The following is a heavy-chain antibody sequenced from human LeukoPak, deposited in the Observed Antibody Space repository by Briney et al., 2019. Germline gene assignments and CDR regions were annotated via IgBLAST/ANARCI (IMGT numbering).Heavy chain of an antibody. Sequence: ASVKVSCKVSGYTLTELSMHWVRQAPGKGLEWMGGFDPEDGETIYAQKFQGRVTMTEDTSTDTAYMELSSLRSEDTAVYYCATDHYDFWSGYLPPFDPWGQGTLVTVSS. J-gene: IGHJ5*02. D-gene: IGHD3-3*01. V-gene: IGHV1-24*01. CDR1: GYTLTELS. CDR3: ATDHYDFWSGYLPPFDP. CDR2: FDPEDGET.